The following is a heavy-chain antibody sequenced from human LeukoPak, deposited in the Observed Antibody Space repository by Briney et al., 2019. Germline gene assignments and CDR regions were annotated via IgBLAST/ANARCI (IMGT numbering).Heavy chain of an antibody. CDR2: ISYDGSNK. V-gene: IGHV3-30*18. CDR3: AKDGVRYYGSGSDFDY. J-gene: IGHJ4*02. D-gene: IGHD3-10*01. CDR1: GFTFSSYG. Sequence: PGGSLRLSCAASGFTFSSYGMHWVRQAPGKGLEWVAVISYDGSNKYYADSVKGRFTISRDNSKNTLYLQMNSLRAEDTAVYYCAKDGVRYYGSGSDFDYWGQGTLVTVSS.